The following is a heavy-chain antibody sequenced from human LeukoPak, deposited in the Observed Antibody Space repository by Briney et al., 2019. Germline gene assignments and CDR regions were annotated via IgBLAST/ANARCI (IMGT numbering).Heavy chain of an antibody. D-gene: IGHD6-13*01. CDR1: GGTFSSYA. J-gene: IGHJ4*02. CDR3: ARGGHRSSWSYFDY. CDR2: IIPIFGTA. Sequence: ASVKVSCKASGGTFSSYAISWVRQAPGQGLEWMGGIIPIFGTANYAQKFQGRVTITTDESTSTAYMELSSLRSEDTAVYYCARGGHRSSWSYFDYWGQGTRVTVSS. V-gene: IGHV1-69*05.